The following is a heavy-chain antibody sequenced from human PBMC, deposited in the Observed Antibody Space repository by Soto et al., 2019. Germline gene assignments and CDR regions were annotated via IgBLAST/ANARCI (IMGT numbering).Heavy chain of an antibody. CDR3: AKLTAA. CDR1: GFTFSSYG. V-gene: IGHV3-30*18. CDR2: ITYDGTIK. Sequence: QVQLVESGGGVVQPGRSLRLSCAASGFTFSSYGIHWVRQAPGKGLEWVAVITYDGTIKYYADSVKGRFTISRDNSKNTLYLQMNSLRDEDTAVYYCAKLTAAWGQGTLVTVSS. J-gene: IGHJ4*02. D-gene: IGHD6-13*01.